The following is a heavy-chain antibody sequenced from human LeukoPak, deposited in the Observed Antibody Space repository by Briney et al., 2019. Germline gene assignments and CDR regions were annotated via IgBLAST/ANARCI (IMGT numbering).Heavy chain of an antibody. CDR3: ARSPTTMVPYFDY. D-gene: IGHD5-18*01. CDR1: GYTFTNYV. CDR2: ISAYNGNT. Sequence: ASVKVSCKASGYTFTNYVISWVRQAPEQGLEWMGWISAYNGNTDYPQNLQGRVTMTTDTSTSTAYMDLRSLRSDDTAVYYCARSPTTMVPYFDYWGQGTLVTVSS. J-gene: IGHJ4*02. V-gene: IGHV1-18*01.